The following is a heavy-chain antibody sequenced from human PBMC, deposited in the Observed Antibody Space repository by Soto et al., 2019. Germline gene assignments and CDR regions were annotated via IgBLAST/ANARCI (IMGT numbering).Heavy chain of an antibody. V-gene: IGHV4-34*01. CDR3: ARGGGYSSSPNWFDP. CDR1: GGSFSGYY. Sequence: WETLSLTCAVYGGSFSGYYWSWIRQPPGKGLEWIGEINHSGSTNYNPSLKSRVTISVDTSKNQFSLKLSSVTAADTAVYYCARGGGYSSSPNWFDPWGQGTLVTVSS. CDR2: INHSGST. D-gene: IGHD6-13*01. J-gene: IGHJ5*02.